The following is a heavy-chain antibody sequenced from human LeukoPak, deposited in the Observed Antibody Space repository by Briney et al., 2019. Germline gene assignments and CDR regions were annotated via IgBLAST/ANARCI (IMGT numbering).Heavy chain of an antibody. CDR3: AKPPTGVIDY. CDR2: ISGSGGST. J-gene: IGHJ4*02. CDR1: GFTFSIYW. D-gene: IGHD7-27*01. V-gene: IGHV3-23*01. Sequence: GGSLRLSCAASGFTFSIYWMSWVRQAPGKGLEWVSAISGSGGSTYYADSVKGRFTISRDNSKNTLYLQMNSLRAEDTAVYYCAKPPTGVIDYWGQGTLVTVSS.